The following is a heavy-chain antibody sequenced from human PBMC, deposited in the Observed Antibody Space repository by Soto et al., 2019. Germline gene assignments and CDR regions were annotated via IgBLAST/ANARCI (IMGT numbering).Heavy chain of an antibody. Sequence: SETLSLTCTVSGGSFKSGSYSWSWIRQPPGKGLEWIGCVYHTGRTSYNPSLKSRVSISMDTSKNQFSLNQDSVTAADTAVYFCARDFAYFDSWGQGTLVTVSS. CDR2: VYHTGRT. CDR1: GGSFKSGSYS. V-gene: IGHV4-61*01. D-gene: IGHD3-3*01. J-gene: IGHJ4*02. CDR3: ARDFAYFDS.